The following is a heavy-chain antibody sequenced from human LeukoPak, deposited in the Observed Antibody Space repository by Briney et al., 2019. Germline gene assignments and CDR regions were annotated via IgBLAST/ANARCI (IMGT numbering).Heavy chain of an antibody. J-gene: IGHJ3*02. CDR1: GYSISSGYY. Sequence: SETLSLTCAVSGYSISSGYYWGWIRQPAGKGLEWIGRVYTSGSTHYNPSLKTRLTMSVDTSKNQFSLKLSSVTAADTAVYYCARLITGTTTAFDIWGQGTMVTVSS. V-gene: IGHV4-38-2*01. CDR3: ARLITGTTTAFDI. D-gene: IGHD1-14*01. CDR2: VYTSGST.